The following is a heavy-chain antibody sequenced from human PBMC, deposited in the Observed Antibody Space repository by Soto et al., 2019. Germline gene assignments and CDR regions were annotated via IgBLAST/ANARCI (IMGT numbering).Heavy chain of an antibody. V-gene: IGHV1-69*13. Sequence: GASVKVSCKASGDTLSHYGVSWVRQVPGKGLEWMGGTTAILGTRDYAQEFQGRMTITSDESTTTSYMELNSLTSDDTAVYHCAAGDSSDTGDHWGQGTLVTVSS. CDR1: GDTLSHYG. CDR2: TTAILGTR. D-gene: IGHD5-18*01. J-gene: IGHJ4*02. CDR3: AAGDSSDTGDH.